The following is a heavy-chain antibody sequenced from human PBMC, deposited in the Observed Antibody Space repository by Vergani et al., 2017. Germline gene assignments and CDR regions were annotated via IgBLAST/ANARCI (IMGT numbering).Heavy chain of an antibody. CDR2: INPIDSKI. J-gene: IGHJ4*02. D-gene: IGHD2-21*01. CDR1: ESSFISND. V-gene: IGHV5-51*01. CDR3: TRHXPCGDGACLHFDH. Sequence: EVMLVQSGAEVKKPGESVKISCKYSESSFISNDIAWVRQMSGKGLQWMGNINPIDSKIAYSPSFQGQAIMSLDKSITTAYLQWRSLKASDTAIYYCTRHXPCGDGACLHFDHWGQGTQVTVSS.